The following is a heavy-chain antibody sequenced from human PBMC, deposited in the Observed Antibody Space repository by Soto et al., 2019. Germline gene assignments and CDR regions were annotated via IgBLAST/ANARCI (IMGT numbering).Heavy chain of an antibody. J-gene: IGHJ6*03. CDR1: GASISGYY. Sequence: SETLSLTYTVSGASISGYYWSWIRQPPGKGLEWIGYISYSGSTNYNPSLKSRVTISLDTSQNQFSLKLSSVTAADAAVYYCARPLLGRNYYYRDVWGKGTRVTVSS. CDR3: ARPLLGRNYYYRDV. CDR2: ISYSGST. V-gene: IGHV4-59*01. D-gene: IGHD2-8*02.